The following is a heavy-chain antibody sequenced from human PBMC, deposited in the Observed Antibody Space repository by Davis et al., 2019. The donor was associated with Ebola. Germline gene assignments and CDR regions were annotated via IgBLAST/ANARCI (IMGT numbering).Heavy chain of an antibody. CDR2: IISNSGDT. V-gene: IGHV1-2*06. J-gene: IGHJ4*02. D-gene: IGHD1/OR15-1a*01. CDR3: ARGNNYGFEY. CDR1: GYTFTGYN. Sequence: ASVKFSCKASGYTFTGYNIHWVRQAPGHGLEWMGRIISNSGDTNYAQNFQGSVTMTRATSISTAYMELSRLTSDDTAVDYSARGNNYGFEYWGQGTLVTVSS.